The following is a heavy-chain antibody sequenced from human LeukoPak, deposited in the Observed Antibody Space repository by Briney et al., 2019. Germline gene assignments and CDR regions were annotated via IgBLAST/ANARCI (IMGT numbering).Heavy chain of an antibody. D-gene: IGHD6-19*01. CDR2: IYYSGST. CDR3: ARDPGYSSGRPDWYFDL. Sequence: SETLSLTCTVSGGSISSYYWSWIRQPLGEGLERIGYIYYSGSTNYNPSLKSRVTISVDTSKNQFSLKLSSVTAADTAVYYCARDPGYSSGRPDWYFDLWGRGTLVTVSS. J-gene: IGHJ2*01. V-gene: IGHV4-59*01. CDR1: GGSISSYY.